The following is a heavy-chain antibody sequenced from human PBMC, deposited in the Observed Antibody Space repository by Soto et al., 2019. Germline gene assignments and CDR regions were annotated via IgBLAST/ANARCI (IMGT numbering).Heavy chain of an antibody. Sequence: SETLSLTCTVSGGSISSSRCHWGWIRQPPGKGLEWIASIYYSGSTNYNPSLKSRVTISVDTSKNQFSLKLSSVTAADTAVYYCARTDYYYDISGYAPDAFDIWGRGTMVTVSS. CDR2: IYYSGST. V-gene: IGHV4-39*07. D-gene: IGHD3-22*01. CDR1: GGSISSSRCH. CDR3: ARTDYYYDISGYAPDAFDI. J-gene: IGHJ3*02.